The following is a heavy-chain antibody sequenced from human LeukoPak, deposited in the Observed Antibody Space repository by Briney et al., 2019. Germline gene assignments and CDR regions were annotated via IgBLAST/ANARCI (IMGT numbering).Heavy chain of an antibody. Sequence: GESLKISCKGSGYRFTDYWIGWVRQMPGKGLEWMGIIYPGDSDTRYSPSFQGQVTISADKSINTAHLQWSSLKASDTAMYYCARGASGTTPDYYYFGLDVWGQGTTVRVSS. CDR2: IYPGDSDT. CDR1: GYRFTDYW. J-gene: IGHJ6*02. V-gene: IGHV5-51*01. D-gene: IGHD1-7*01. CDR3: ARGASGTTPDYYYFGLDV.